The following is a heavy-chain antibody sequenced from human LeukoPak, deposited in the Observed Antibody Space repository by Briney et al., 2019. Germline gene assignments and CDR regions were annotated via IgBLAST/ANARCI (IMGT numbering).Heavy chain of an antibody. D-gene: IGHD3-10*01. Sequence: QTGGSLRLSCAASGFTFNTEAMTWVRQGPGKGLEWVSTIGDSGGTTYYEDSVQGRFTISRDNSKNTVYLQMNSLRAEDTALYYCAKGPGFLPQFDYWGQGTLVAVSS. CDR1: GFTFNTEA. CDR2: IGDSGGTT. CDR3: AKGPGFLPQFDY. J-gene: IGHJ4*02. V-gene: IGHV3-23*01.